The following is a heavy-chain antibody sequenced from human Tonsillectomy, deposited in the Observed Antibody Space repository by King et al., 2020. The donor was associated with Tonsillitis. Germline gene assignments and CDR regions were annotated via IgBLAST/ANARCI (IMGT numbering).Heavy chain of an antibody. V-gene: IGHV3-43*01. CDR3: AKDGVGLQFFQH. CDR1: GFTFDDYT. Sequence: VQLGESGGVVVQPGGSLRLSCAASGFTFDDYTMHWVRQAPGKGLEWVSLISWNGGSTYYADSVKGRFTISRDNSKNSLYLQMNSLRTDDTALYYCAKDGVGLQFFQHWGQGTLVTVSS. J-gene: IGHJ1*01. D-gene: IGHD5-18*01. CDR2: ISWNGGST.